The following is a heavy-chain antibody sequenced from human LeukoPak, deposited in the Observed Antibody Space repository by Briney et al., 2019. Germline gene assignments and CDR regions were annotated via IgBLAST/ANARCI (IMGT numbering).Heavy chain of an antibody. D-gene: IGHD6-13*01. J-gene: IGHJ4*02. CDR2: INPNSGGT. CDR1: GDTFTGYY. Sequence: GASVKVSGKASGDTFTGYYMHWVRQAPGQGLDWMGWINPNSGGTNDAQKFQGWVTMTRDTSISKAYMEMGRLSSDHPAVYYCGRERGVSRSSWAIFDYWGQGTLVTVSS. CDR3: GRERGVSRSSWAIFDY. V-gene: IGHV1-2*04.